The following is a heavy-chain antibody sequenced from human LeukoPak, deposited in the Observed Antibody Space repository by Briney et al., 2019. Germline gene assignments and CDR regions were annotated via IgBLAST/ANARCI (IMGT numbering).Heavy chain of an antibody. CDR1: GYTFTSYD. CDR2: INAGNGNT. CDR3: ARARYETRIWPKSRYDYYHYMDV. J-gene: IGHJ6*03. D-gene: IGHD3-3*01. V-gene: IGHV1-3*03. Sequence: ALVKVSCKASGYTFTSYDINWVRQAPGQRLEWMGWINAGNGNTKYSQEFQDRVTITRDTSASTAYMELSSLRSEDMAVYYCARARYETRIWPKSRYDYYHYMDVWGKGTTVTVSS.